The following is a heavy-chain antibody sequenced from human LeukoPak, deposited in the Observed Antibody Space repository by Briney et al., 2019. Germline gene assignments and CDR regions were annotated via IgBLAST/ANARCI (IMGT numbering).Heavy chain of an antibody. CDR2: ISGIGTTT. J-gene: IGHJ5*02. CDR1: GFTFDSYA. D-gene: IGHD4-17*01. CDR3: TKKRTTSVTDWFDP. Sequence: GGSLRLSCTASGFTFDSYAMTWVRQAPGKGLECVSVISGIGTTTYYADSVKGRFTISRDNSKNTLFLQMNSLRVEDTATYYCTKKRTTSVTDWFDPWGQGTLVTVSS. V-gene: IGHV3-23*01.